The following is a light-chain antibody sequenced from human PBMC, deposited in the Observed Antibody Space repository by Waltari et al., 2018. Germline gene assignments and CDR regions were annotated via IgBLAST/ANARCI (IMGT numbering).Light chain of an antibody. J-gene: IGLJ3*02. CDR3: QSYDTTLSVV. Sequence: QSVLTPPPSVSGAPGQRVTIPCTGSGPNIGAGSAVPWYQPLPRAAPKLLIYGSTSRPLGVPDRFFGSTSGTSAFLAITGLQAEDEADYYCQSYDTTLSVVFGGGTKLTVL. CDR2: GST. CDR1: GPNIGAGSA. V-gene: IGLV1-40*01.